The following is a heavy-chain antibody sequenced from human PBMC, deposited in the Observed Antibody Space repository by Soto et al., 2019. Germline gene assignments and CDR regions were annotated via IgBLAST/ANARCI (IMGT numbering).Heavy chain of an antibody. V-gene: IGHV4-59*12. CDR1: GGSISSYY. D-gene: IGHD3-22*01. Sequence: PSETLSLTCTVSGGSISSYYWSWIRQPPGKGLEWIGYIYYSGSTNYNPSLKSRFTISRDNTKNSLYLQMNSLRAEDTAVYYCARPTYYYDSSGPPAYWGQGTLVTVSS. CDR2: IYYSGST. CDR3: ARPTYYYDSSGPPAY. J-gene: IGHJ4*02.